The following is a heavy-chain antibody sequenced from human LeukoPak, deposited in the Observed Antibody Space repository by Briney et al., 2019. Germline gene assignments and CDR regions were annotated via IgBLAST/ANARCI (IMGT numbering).Heavy chain of an antibody. CDR1: GFTFRSYG. D-gene: IGHD4-17*01. CDR2: IHYDGSNK. J-gene: IGHJ5*02. V-gene: IGHV3-30*02. CDR3: ARDPTTVTTHRWFDP. Sequence: PGGSLRLSCAASGFTFRSYGMHWVRQAPGKGLEWVAFIHYDGSNKYYADSVKGRFTISRDNSKNTLYVQMDSLRAEDTAVYYCARDPTTVTTHRWFDPWGQGTLVTVSS.